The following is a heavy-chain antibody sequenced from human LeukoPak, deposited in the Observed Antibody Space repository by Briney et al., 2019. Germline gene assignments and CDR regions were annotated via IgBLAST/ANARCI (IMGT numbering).Heavy chain of an antibody. Sequence: SETLSLTCTVSGGSISSGDYYWSWIRQPPGKGLEWIGYIYYSGSTYYNPSLKSRVTISVDTSKNQFSLKLSSVTAADTAVYYCARFYYDSSGYYSINPYFAYWGQGTLVTVSS. J-gene: IGHJ4*02. CDR1: GGSISSGDYY. V-gene: IGHV4-30-4*01. D-gene: IGHD3-22*01. CDR3: ARFYYDSSGYYSINPYFAY. CDR2: IYYSGST.